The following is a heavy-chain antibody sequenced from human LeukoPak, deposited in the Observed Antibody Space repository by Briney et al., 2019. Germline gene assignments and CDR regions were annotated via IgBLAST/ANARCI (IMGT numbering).Heavy chain of an antibody. V-gene: IGHV3-23*01. CDR3: AKGTDTTGRQNFDS. D-gene: IGHD1-1*01. CDR1: GFTFTSYA. J-gene: IGHJ4*02. Sequence: PGGSLRLSCEASGFTFTSYAMHWVRQAPGKGLKWVSSITSSGDGTFYTDSLSGRFTISRDNAKKVVFLQMKSLRRGDSALYFCAKGTDTTGRQNFDSWGQGTLVTVSS. CDR2: ITSSGDGT.